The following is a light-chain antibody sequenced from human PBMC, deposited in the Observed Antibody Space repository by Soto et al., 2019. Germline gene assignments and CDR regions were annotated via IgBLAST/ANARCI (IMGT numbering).Light chain of an antibody. J-gene: IGLJ3*02. Sequence: QSVLTQPPSASGTPGQRVTISCSGSISNIGSHTVNWYQQLPGTAPKLLIYSNYQRPSGVPDRFSGSKSGTSASLAISGLQSEDEADYYCAAWDDSLNGWVFGGGTKVTVL. CDR3: AAWDDSLNGWV. V-gene: IGLV1-44*01. CDR1: ISNIGSHT. CDR2: SNY.